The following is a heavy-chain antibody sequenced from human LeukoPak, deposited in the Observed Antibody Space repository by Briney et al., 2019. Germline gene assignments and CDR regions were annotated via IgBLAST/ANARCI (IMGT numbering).Heavy chain of an antibody. J-gene: IGHJ5*02. CDR2: INPKTGDT. CDR3: ARAYEYGWFAP. Sequence: ASVKVSCKGSGYTCTDYYLHWVRQAPGQGLERMGWINPKTGDTNYAQKFQGRVTITRDTASSTDNMEMSGLRAGGAAVYYCARAYEYGWFAPWGQGTLVTVSS. V-gene: IGHV1-2*02. CDR1: GYTCTDYY. D-gene: IGHD3-16*01.